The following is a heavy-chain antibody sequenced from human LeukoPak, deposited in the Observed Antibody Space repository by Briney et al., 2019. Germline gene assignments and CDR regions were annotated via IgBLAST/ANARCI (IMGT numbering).Heavy chain of an antibody. CDR1: GFTFSSYA. V-gene: IGHV3-30-3*01. J-gene: IGHJ3*02. CDR3: ARDRNPHAFDI. Sequence: PGGSLRLPCAASGFTFSSYAMHWVRQAPGKGLEWVAVISYDGGNKYYADSVKGRFTISRDNSRNTLYLQMNSLRGEDTAVYYCARDRNPHAFDICGQGTMVTVSS. CDR2: ISYDGGNK.